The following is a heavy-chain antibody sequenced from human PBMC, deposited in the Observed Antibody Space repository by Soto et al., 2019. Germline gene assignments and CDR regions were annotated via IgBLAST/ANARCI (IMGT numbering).Heavy chain of an antibody. CDR3: ARDGYYDSSGYRSDFDY. J-gene: IGHJ4*02. CDR2: ISAYNGNT. V-gene: IGHV1-18*01. Sequence: QVQLVQSGAEVKKPGASVKVSCKASGYTFTSYGISWVRQAPGQGLEWMGWISAYNGNTNYAQKLQGRVTMTTDTSTSTAYMELRSLRSCDTAVYYCARDGYYDSSGYRSDFDYWGQGTLVTVSS. CDR1: GYTFTSYG. D-gene: IGHD3-22*01.